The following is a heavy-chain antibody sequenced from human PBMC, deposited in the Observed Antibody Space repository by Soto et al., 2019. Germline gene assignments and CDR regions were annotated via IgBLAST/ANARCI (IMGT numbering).Heavy chain of an antibody. CDR1: GFIVDNHA. J-gene: IGHJ4*02. CDR3: VKDIGYLSSSSGYFED. V-gene: IGHV3-9*01. Sequence: EVQMVESGGGLVQPGRSLRLSCAASGFIVDNHAMHLFRQAPGQGLEWVSGINWNGADIAYADSVRGRFSISRDNAKNSLYLQMNSLRTDDTAFYYCVKDIGYLSSSSGYFEDWGQGTLVTVSS. D-gene: IGHD6-6*01. CDR2: INWNGADI.